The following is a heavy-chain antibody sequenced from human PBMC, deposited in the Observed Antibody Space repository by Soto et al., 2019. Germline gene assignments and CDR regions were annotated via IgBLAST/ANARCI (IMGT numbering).Heavy chain of an antibody. D-gene: IGHD3-16*01. CDR3: EREDHIGGYYLDY. J-gene: IGHJ4*02. CDR1: GGSVTSYY. V-gene: IGHV4-59*02. Sequence: SETLSLTCTVSGGSVTSYYWSWIRQPPGEGLEWIGDIYHSGLTKYTSSLKRRVTISVDTSKNQFSLQLSSVTAADTAVYYCEREDHIGGYYLDYWGEGTVVTVPS. CDR2: IYHSGLT.